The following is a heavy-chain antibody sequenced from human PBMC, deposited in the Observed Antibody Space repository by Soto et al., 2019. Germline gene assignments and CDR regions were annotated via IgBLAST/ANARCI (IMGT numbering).Heavy chain of an antibody. V-gene: IGHV3-21*01. J-gene: IGHJ6*02. CDR1: GFTFSSYS. CDR2: ISSSSGYI. CDR3: AGADAPNYSQYYGMEV. Sequence: EVQLVESGGGLVKPGGSLRLSCAASGFTFSSYSMNWVRQAPGKGLEWVSSISSSSGYIYYADSVKGRFIISRDNAKNSLNLQMNSLRAEDTAVYYCAGADAPNYSQYYGMEVWGQGPRSPSP.